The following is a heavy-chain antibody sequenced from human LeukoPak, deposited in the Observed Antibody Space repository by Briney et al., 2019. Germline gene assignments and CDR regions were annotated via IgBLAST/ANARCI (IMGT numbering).Heavy chain of an antibody. CDR3: ARAFWSGYIFDY. CDR2: IIPIFGTA. CDR1: GGTFSSYA. J-gene: IGHJ4*02. Sequence: GASVKVSCKASGGTFSSYAISWVRQAPGQGLEWMGGIIPIFGTANYAQKFQGRVTITADESTSTAYMGLSSLRSEDTAVYYCARAFWSGYIFDYWRQRTLVTVSS. V-gene: IGHV1-69*13. D-gene: IGHD3-3*01.